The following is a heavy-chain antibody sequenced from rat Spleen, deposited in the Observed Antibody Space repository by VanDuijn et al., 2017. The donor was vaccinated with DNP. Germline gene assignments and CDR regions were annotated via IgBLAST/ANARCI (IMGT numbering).Heavy chain of an antibody. Sequence: EVQLVEYGGDLVQPGGSLKLSCVPSGFTFRDYNMAWVRQAPRKGLEWVATINPSGDSSYYRASVKGRFTVSRDNAKSTLYLQMDSLRSEDTATYYCARMFYGYSDYWGQGVMVTVSS. J-gene: IGHJ2*01. CDR2: INPSGDSS. V-gene: IGHV5-7*01. D-gene: IGHD1-9*01. CDR1: GFTFRDYN. CDR3: ARMFYGYSDY.